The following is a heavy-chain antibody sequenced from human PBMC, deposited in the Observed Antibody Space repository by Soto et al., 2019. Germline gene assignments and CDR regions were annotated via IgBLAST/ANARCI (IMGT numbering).Heavy chain of an antibody. Sequence: PSETLSLTCDVSGASITTYYWSWIRQAPGKGLEWIGEIYRTGSTNYNPSLKSRVTISLDKSENQFSLKVTSLTAADTAVYYCASRDPGTSVDYWGQGTLVTVSS. CDR2: IYRTGST. D-gene: IGHD1-7*01. CDR3: ASRDPGTSVDY. CDR1: GASITTYY. J-gene: IGHJ4*02. V-gene: IGHV4-4*09.